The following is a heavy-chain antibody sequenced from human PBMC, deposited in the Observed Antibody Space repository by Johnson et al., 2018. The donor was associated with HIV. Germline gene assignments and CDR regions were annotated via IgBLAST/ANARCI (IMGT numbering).Heavy chain of an antibody. D-gene: IGHD6-6*01. Sequence: VQLVESGGGEVQPGRSLRLSCAASGFTFSRYWMSWVRQAPGKGLEWVANIKQDGSEKYYVDSVKGRFTISRDNAKNSLYLQMNSLRAEDTALYYCAKDRDSSSPNDAFDIWGQGTMVTVSS. CDR3: AKDRDSSSPNDAFDI. CDR2: IKQDGSEK. J-gene: IGHJ3*02. V-gene: IGHV3-7*01. CDR1: GFTFSRYW.